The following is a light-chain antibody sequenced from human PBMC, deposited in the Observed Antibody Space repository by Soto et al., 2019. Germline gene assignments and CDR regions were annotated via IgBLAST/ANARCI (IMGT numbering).Light chain of an antibody. CDR2: GTS. J-gene: IGKJ4*01. CDR3: QQSSITPLT. Sequence: DVQMTQSPSSLSASVGDRVVITCRASQTISTYLNWYRQKPGKAPELLNYGTSNLESGVPSRFSGSGSGTEFTLTISSLRPDDFATYFCQQSSITPLTFGGGTKVEIK. CDR1: QTISTY. V-gene: IGKV1-39*01.